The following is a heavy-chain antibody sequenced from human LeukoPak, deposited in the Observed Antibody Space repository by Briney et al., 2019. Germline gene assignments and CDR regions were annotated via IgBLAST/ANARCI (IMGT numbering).Heavy chain of an antibody. D-gene: IGHD3-22*01. CDR2: ISYDGSNK. J-gene: IGHJ4*02. CDR3: ARDYYYDSSGYLSALDY. CDR1: GFTFSSYA. V-gene: IGHV3-30*04. Sequence: GGSLRLSCAASGFTFSSYAMHWVRQAPGKGLEWVAVISYDGSNKYYADSVKGRFTISRDNSKNTLYLQMNSLRAEDTAVYYCARDYYYDSSGYLSALDYWGQGTLVTISS.